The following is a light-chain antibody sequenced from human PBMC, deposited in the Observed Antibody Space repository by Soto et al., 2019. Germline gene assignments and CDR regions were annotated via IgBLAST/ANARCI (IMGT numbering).Light chain of an antibody. CDR1: QSVSSNY. CDR2: GAS. V-gene: IGKV3-20*01. J-gene: IGKJ1*01. CDR3: QQYGSLPWT. Sequence: EILVTQYLATLSLSPGERATLSFRASQSVSSNYLAWYQQIPGQAPRPLIYGASSRIPGIPDRFSGSGSGTDFTLTISRLEPEDFAVYYCQQYGSLPWTFCQGTNVDIK.